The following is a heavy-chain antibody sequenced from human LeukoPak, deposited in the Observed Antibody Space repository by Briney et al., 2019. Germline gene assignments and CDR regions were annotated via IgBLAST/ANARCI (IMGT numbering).Heavy chain of an antibody. CDR1: GGTFSSYT. D-gene: IGHD3-3*01. CDR2: NIPIFGTA. V-gene: IGHV1-69*05. CDR3: AGERITIFGVDLTNNWFDP. Sequence: GASVKVSCKASGGTFSSYTISWVRQAPGQGLEWMGRNIPIFGTANYAQKFQGRVTITTDESTSTAYMELSSLRSEDTAVYYCAGERITIFGVDLTNNWFDPWGQGTLVTVSS. J-gene: IGHJ5*02.